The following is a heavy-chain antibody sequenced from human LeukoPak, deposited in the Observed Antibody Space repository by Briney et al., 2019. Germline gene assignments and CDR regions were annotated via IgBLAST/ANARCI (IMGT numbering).Heavy chain of an antibody. V-gene: IGHV4-30-4*01. J-gene: IGHJ4*03. D-gene: IGHD3-22*01. CDR3: ARVGWSGSSGFLDY. CDR2: IYYSGST. Sequence: PAETESLICTVSGGSISRGDYYWSRIRQPPGKGLEWIGYIYYSGSTFYNPSLRSGVTISVDTSKNQFSLKLSSVTAADTAVYYCARVGWSGSSGFLDYWGQGTMVTVSS. CDR1: GGSISRGDYY.